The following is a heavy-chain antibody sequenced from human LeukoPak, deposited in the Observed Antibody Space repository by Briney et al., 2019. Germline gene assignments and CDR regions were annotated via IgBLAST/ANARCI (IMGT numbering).Heavy chain of an antibody. J-gene: IGHJ1*01. D-gene: IGHD6-13*01. V-gene: IGHV1-46*01. CDR1: GYTFTSYY. Sequence: ASVKVSCKASGYTFTSYYMHWVRQAPGQGLEWMGIINPSGGSTSYAQKFQGRVTMTRDMSTSTVYMELNSLRAEDTAVYYCAKGPDSSSWYEGGPEYFQHWGQGTLVTVSS. CDR3: AKGPDSSSWYEGGPEYFQH. CDR2: INPSGGST.